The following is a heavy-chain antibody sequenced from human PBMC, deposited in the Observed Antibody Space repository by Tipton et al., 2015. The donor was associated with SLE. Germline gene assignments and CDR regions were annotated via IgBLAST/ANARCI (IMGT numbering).Heavy chain of an antibody. Sequence: TLSLTCAVYGGSFSGYYWSWIRRPPGKGLEWIGEINHSGSTNYNPSLKSRVTISVDTSKNQFSLKLSSVTAADTAVYYCAREDCSSTSCHGGLFDYWGQGTLVTVSP. CDR2: INHSGST. CDR3: AREDCSSTSCHGGLFDY. CDR1: GGSFSGYY. V-gene: IGHV4-34*01. J-gene: IGHJ4*02. D-gene: IGHD2-2*01.